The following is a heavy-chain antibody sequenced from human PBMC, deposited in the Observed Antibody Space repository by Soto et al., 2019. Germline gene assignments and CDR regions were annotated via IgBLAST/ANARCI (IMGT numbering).Heavy chain of an antibody. V-gene: IGHV3-23*01. D-gene: IGHD6-13*01. CDR2: IGGRGGYK. Sequence: EVQLLESGGGLVQPGGSLRLSCAASGFFFSSYAMSWVRQAPGKGLEWVSGIGGRGGYKSYADSVKGRFTISRDNSKNTLYLQMESLGDEDTAVYYCAKDAAMVSSTLNYFDYWGQGNLVAVSS. CDR3: AKDAAMVSSTLNYFDY. J-gene: IGHJ4*02. CDR1: GFFFSSYA.